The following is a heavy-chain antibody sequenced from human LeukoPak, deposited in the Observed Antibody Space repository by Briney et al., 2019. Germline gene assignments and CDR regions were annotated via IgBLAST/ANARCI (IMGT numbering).Heavy chain of an antibody. CDR2: ISYDGSNK. Sequence: GGSLRLSCAASGFTFSSYAMHWVRQAPGKGLEWVAVISYDGSNKYYADSVKGRFTISRDNSKNTLYLQMNSLRAEDTAVYYRARDRVGATDYFDYWGRGTLVTVSS. D-gene: IGHD1-26*01. CDR1: GFTFSSYA. V-gene: IGHV3-30-3*01. J-gene: IGHJ4*02. CDR3: ARDRVGATDYFDY.